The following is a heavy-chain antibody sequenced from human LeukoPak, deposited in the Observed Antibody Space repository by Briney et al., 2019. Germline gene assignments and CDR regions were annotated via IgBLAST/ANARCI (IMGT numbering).Heavy chain of an antibody. V-gene: IGHV4-34*01. Sequence: PSETLSLTCGVYGGSFSGYYWTWIRQSPGKGLEWIGEINHSVSTSYNPSLKSRVTISVDRSKNQFSLKLSSVTAADTAVYYCARVETDEPWFDPWGQGTLVTVSS. CDR1: GGSFSGYY. CDR2: INHSVST. D-gene: IGHD1-14*01. J-gene: IGHJ5*02. CDR3: ARVETDEPWFDP.